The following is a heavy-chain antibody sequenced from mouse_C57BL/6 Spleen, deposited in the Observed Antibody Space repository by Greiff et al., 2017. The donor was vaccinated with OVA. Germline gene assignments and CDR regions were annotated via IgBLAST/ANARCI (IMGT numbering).Heavy chain of an antibody. Sequence: VQLKQSGPELVKPGASVKISCKASGYSFTDYNMNWVKQSNGKSLEWIGVINPNYGTTSYNQKFNGKATLTVDQSSSTAYMQLNSLTSEDSAVYYCARSYGYDEGYYAMDYWGQGTSVTVSS. D-gene: IGHD2-2*01. CDR3: ARSYGYDEGYYAMDY. J-gene: IGHJ4*01. V-gene: IGHV1-39*01. CDR2: INPNYGTT. CDR1: GYSFTDYN.